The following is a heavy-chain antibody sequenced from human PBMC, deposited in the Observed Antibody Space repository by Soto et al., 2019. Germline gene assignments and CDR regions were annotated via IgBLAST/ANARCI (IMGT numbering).Heavy chain of an antibody. D-gene: IGHD4-17*01. Sequence: QVQLVESGGGVVQPGRSLRLSCAASGFIFSSYVMHWVRQAPGKGLEWVAVISYDGSSKYYADSVKGRFTNSRDNSKNTLDLQMNSLTAEDTAVYYCTKADPTVTLSVFDPWGQGTLVIVSS. CDR3: TKADPTVTLSVFDP. CDR1: GFIFSSYV. V-gene: IGHV3-30-3*01. CDR2: ISYDGSSK. J-gene: IGHJ5*02.